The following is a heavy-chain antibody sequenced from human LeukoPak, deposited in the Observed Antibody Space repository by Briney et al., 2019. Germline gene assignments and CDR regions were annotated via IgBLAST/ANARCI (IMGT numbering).Heavy chain of an antibody. CDR1: GFSFSGYG. J-gene: IGHJ4*02. CDR3: AKDRDFWSGYFDY. V-gene: IGHV3-30*02. Sequence: GGSLRLSCAASGFSFSGYGMHWVRQAPGKGLEWVAFIRYDGSNEYYADSVKGRFTISRDKSKNTLSLQMNGLKVEDTAVYYCAKDRDFWSGYFDYWGQGTLVTVSS. CDR2: IRYDGSNE. D-gene: IGHD3-3*01.